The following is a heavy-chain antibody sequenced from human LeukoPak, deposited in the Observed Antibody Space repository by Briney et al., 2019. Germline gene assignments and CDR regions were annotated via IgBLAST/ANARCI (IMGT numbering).Heavy chain of an antibody. V-gene: IGHV1-18*01. CDR3: ARDDPNYYDSSGYPGDIDY. D-gene: IGHD3-22*01. CDR1: GYTFTSYG. CDR2: ISAYNGNT. J-gene: IGHJ4*02. Sequence: GASVKVSCKASGYTFTSYGISWVRQAPGQGLEWMGWISAYNGNTNYAQKLQGRVTMTTDTSTSTAYMELRSLRSDNTAVYYCARDDPNYYDSSGYPGDIDYWGQGTLVTVSS.